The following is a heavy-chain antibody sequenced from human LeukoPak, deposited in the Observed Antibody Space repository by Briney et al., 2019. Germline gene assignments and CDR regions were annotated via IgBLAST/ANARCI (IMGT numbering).Heavy chain of an antibody. Sequence: SQTLSLTCTVSGGSITSGGYYWSWIRQPPGKGLEWIGYIYYFGSAYYNPSLKSRVTISVDTSKNQFSLKVSSVTAADTAVYYCAIKGNTDAFDIWGQGTMVTVSS. V-gene: IGHV4-30-4*01. CDR2: IYYFGSA. CDR1: GGSITSGGYY. D-gene: IGHD1/OR15-1a*01. J-gene: IGHJ3*02. CDR3: AIKGNTDAFDI.